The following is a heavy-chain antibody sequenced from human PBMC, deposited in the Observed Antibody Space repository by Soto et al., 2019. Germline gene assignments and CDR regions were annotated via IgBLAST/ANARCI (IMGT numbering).Heavy chain of an antibody. V-gene: IGHV4-30-4*01. CDR2: IYYSGST. Sequence: SETLSLTCTVSGGSISSGDYYWSWIRQPPGKGLEWIGYIYYSGSTYYNPSLKSRVTISVDTSKNQFSLKLSSVTAADTAVYYCARGRGRSSSWYGLLSSGGMDVWGQGTTVTVSS. J-gene: IGHJ6*02. CDR3: ARGRGRSSSWYGLLSSGGMDV. CDR1: GGSISSGDYY. D-gene: IGHD6-13*01.